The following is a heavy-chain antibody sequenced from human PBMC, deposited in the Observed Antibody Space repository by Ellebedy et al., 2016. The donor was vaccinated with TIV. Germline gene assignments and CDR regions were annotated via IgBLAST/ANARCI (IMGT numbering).Heavy chain of an antibody. Sequence: GESLKISCAASGFAVSHNFMSWVRQAPGKGLEWVSIIYTGGHTYYAESVKGRFAISRDEVKNSLYLQMNSLRAEDTAVYYCAREGGYSGYENFDYWGQGTLVTVSS. J-gene: IGHJ4*02. CDR2: IYTGGHT. CDR3: AREGGYSGYENFDY. V-gene: IGHV3-66*01. D-gene: IGHD5-12*01. CDR1: GFAVSHNF.